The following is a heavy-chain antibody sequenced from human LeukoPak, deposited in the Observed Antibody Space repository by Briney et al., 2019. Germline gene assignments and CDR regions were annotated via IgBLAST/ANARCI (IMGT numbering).Heavy chain of an antibody. Sequence: SETLSLTCTVSGGSISSYYWSWIRQPPGKGLEWIGDIYYSGSTNYNPSLKSRVTIPVDTSKNQFSLRLSSVTAADTAVYYSARLASGSYGPLTPFDYWGQGTLVTVSS. J-gene: IGHJ4*02. CDR3: ARLASGSYGPLTPFDY. D-gene: IGHD1-26*01. CDR2: IYYSGST. V-gene: IGHV4-59*08. CDR1: GGSISSYY.